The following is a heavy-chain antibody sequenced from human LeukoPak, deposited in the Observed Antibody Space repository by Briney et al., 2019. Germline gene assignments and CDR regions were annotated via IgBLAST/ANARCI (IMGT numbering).Heavy chain of an antibody. CDR2: IKQDGSEK. Sequence: GGSLRLSCAASGFTFSSYSMSWVRQAPGRGLEWVANIKQDGSEKNYVGSVKGRFTIARDNAKDSLYLQMNSLRAEDTAVYYCAKDLHYGSADYWGQGTLVTVSS. CDR1: GFTFSSYS. J-gene: IGHJ4*02. D-gene: IGHD3-10*01. CDR3: AKDLHYGSADY. V-gene: IGHV3-7*01.